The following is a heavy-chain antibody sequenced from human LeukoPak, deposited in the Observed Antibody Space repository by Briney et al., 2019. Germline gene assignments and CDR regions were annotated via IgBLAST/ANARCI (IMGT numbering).Heavy chain of an antibody. Sequence: WESLRLSCAASGFTFGSYAMSWVRQTPGKSLEWVSIISNGGVTTYYADSVRGRFTISRDNSKDLLYLQMDSLRAEDTAVYYCVKLSSGSGSSFGFDSWGLGTLVTVSS. V-gene: IGHV3-23*01. D-gene: IGHD6-13*01. CDR3: VKLSSGSGSSFGFDS. CDR1: GFTFGSYA. J-gene: IGHJ4*02. CDR2: ISNGGVTT.